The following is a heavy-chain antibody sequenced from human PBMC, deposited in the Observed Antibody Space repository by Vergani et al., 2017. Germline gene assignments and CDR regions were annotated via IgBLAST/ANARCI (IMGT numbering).Heavy chain of an antibody. CDR3: ARGMTYYDYVWGSYRPYYYYGMDV. V-gene: IGHV3-30-3*01. CDR2: ISFDGTNE. J-gene: IGHJ6*02. CDR1: GFALNRHA. D-gene: IGHD3-16*02. Sequence: QVQLVESGGGVVQPGTSLRLSCVVSGFALNRHAMYWVRQAPGKGLEWVVGISFDGTNEYYPDLVKGRFTIPRDIAKNTLYLQVRSLRLEDTAVYYCARGMTYYDYVWGSYRPYYYYGMDVWGQGTTVTVSS.